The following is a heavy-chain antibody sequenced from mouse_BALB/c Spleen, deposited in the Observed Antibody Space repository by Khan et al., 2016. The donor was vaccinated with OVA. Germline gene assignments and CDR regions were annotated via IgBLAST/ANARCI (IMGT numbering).Heavy chain of an antibody. CDR1: GYTFTSSW. V-gene: IGHV1S130*01. D-gene: IGHD2-4*01. J-gene: IGHJ4*01. CDR3: AREGDYDAYYYGMDY. CDR2: IHPNSGNT. Sequence: QVQLQQPGSVLVRPGASVNLSCKASGYTFTSSWMHWARQRPGQGLEWIGEIHPNSGNTNYNENFKGKATLTVDTSSSTAYVDLSRLTSEDSAVYYCAREGDYDAYYYGMDYWGQGTSVTVSS.